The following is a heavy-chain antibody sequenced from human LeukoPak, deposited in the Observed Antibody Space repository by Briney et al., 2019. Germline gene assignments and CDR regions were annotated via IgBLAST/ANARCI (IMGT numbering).Heavy chain of an antibody. CDR3: AKSYGGITRSFDY. CDR1: GFTFSSYA. CDR2: ISGSGGST. V-gene: IGHV3-23*01. Sequence: GSLRLSCAASGFTFSSYAMSWVRQALGKGLEWVSAISGSGGSTYYADSVKGRFTISRDNSKNTLYLQMNSLRAEDTAVYYCAKSYGGITRSFDYWGQGTLVTVSS. D-gene: IGHD4-23*01. J-gene: IGHJ4*02.